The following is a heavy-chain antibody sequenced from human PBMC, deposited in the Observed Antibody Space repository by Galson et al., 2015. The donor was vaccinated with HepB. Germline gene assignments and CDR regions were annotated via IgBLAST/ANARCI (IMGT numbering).Heavy chain of an antibody. J-gene: IGHJ4*02. D-gene: IGHD3-22*01. V-gene: IGHV5-10-1*01. Sequence: QSGAEVKKPGESLRISCKGSGYSFTNYWISWVRQMPGKGLEWMGRIDPSDSYANYSPSFQGHVTISVDESISTVYLQWSSLKASDTAMYYCARLGYYDSSGYYFSDYWGQGTLVTVSS. CDR2: IDPSDSYA. CDR3: ARLGYYDSSGYYFSDY. CDR1: GYSFTNYW.